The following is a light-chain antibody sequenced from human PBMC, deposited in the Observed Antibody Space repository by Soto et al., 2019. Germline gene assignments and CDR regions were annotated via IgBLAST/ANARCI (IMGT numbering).Light chain of an antibody. V-gene: IGKV1-5*03. CDR3: QQYNRYWT. CDR1: QSISMW. Sequence: DSQMTQSPSTLSASIGDIVTITCRASQSISMWLAWYQHKPGKAAMRLIYQACSLESGVPSRYSGSVSGTESTLTISTLQPDDFATYYCQQYNRYWTFGQGTNVDIK. J-gene: IGKJ1*01. CDR2: QAC.